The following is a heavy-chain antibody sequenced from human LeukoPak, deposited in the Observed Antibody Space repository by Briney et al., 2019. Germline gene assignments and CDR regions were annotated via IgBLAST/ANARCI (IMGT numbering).Heavy chain of an antibody. CDR3: ARDFGYYDSEVFDF. Sequence: GGSLRLSCAASGFTFSSYGMHWVRQAPGKGLEWVAVISYDGSNKYYADSVKGRFTISRDNSKNTLYLQMNSLRAEDTAVYYCARDFGYYDSEVFDFWGQGTLVTVSS. CDR1: GFTFSSYG. D-gene: IGHD3-22*01. CDR2: ISYDGSNK. J-gene: IGHJ4*02. V-gene: IGHV3-30*03.